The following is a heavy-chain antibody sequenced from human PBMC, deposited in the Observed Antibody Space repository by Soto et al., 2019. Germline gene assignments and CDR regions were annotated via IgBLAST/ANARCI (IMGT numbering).Heavy chain of an antibody. Sequence: GGSLRLSCAACGFTFISYSIHWVRHAPCKGLEWVAVISYDGINKYYADSVKGRFTISRDNSKNTLYLQMDSLRAEDTAVYYCARAPIAVSGFIDYWGQGNLVAVSS. V-gene: IGHV3-30-3*01. D-gene: IGHD6-19*01. CDR3: ARAPIAVSGFIDY. CDR2: ISYDGINK. J-gene: IGHJ4*02. CDR1: GFTFISYS.